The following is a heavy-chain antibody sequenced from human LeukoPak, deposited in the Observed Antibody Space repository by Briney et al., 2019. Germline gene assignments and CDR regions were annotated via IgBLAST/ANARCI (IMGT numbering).Heavy chain of an antibody. CDR1: GFSFDDSA. J-gene: IGHJ4*02. V-gene: IGHV3-43*02. Sequence: GGSLRLSCAASGFSFDDSAMHWVRQAPGKGLEWVSLISDDGETTSYADSVKGRFTISRDNSKSSLYLQMNSLRTEDTALYYCAKEQGHTYAYDYFDFWAQGTLVTVSS. D-gene: IGHD3-16*01. CDR3: AKEQGHTYAYDYFDF. CDR2: ISDDGETT.